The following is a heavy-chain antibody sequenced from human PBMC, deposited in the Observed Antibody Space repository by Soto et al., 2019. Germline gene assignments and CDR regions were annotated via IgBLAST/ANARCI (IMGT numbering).Heavy chain of an antibody. CDR3: AKSNWFDP. Sequence: PGGSLRLSCAASGFTFSDYWMNWVRQAPGKGLVWVSRSDGSSTSYADSVKGRFTISRDNAKNTLYLQMNSLRAEDTAVYYCAKSNWFDPWGQGTLVTVSS. J-gene: IGHJ5*02. CDR1: GFTFSDYW. CDR2: SDGSST. V-gene: IGHV3-74*01.